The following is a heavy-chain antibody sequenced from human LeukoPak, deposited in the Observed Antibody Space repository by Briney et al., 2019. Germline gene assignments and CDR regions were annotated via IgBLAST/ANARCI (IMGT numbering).Heavy chain of an antibody. Sequence: GGSPRLSCAASGFTFSSYWMEWVRQAPGKGLEWVANIKQDGSEKYYVDSVKGRFTISRDNAKNSLYLQMNSLRAEDTAVYYCARDREHIVVVTAIKYFDLWGRGTLVTVSS. CDR2: IKQDGSEK. CDR1: GFTFSSYW. CDR3: ARDREHIVVVTAIKYFDL. D-gene: IGHD2-21*02. J-gene: IGHJ2*01. V-gene: IGHV3-7*01.